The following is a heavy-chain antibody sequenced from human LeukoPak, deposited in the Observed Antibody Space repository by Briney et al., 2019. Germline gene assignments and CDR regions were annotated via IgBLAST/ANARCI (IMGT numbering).Heavy chain of an antibody. J-gene: IGHJ4*02. CDR1: GFTFSDYS. CDR3: ARGHYDVLAASYKWTPDY. CDR2: ISSSGSTI. Sequence: GGSLRLSCAASGFTFSDYSMNWVRQAPGKGLEWVSYISSSGSTIYYADSVKGRFTISRDNAKNSLSLQLNSLRVEDTAVYYCARGHYDVLAASYKWTPDYWGQGTLVTVSS. D-gene: IGHD3-9*01. V-gene: IGHV3-48*04.